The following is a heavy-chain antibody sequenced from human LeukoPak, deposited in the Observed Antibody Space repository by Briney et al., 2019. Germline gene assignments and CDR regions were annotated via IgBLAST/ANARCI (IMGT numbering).Heavy chain of an antibody. Sequence: SETLSLTCAVYGGSFSGYYWSWIRQPPGKGLEWSGEINHSGSTNYNPSLKSRVTISVDMSKNQFSLKLSSVTDADTAGYYCTCARAVAGNLALRIWGQGTLVTVSS. D-gene: IGHD6-19*01. CDR2: INHSGST. CDR3: TCARAVAGNLALRI. J-gene: IGHJ4*02. V-gene: IGHV4-34*01. CDR1: GGSFSGYY.